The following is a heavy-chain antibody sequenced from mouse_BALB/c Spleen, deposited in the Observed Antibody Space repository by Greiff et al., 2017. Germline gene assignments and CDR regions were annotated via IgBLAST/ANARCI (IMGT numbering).Heavy chain of an antibody. D-gene: IGHD2-1*01. Sequence: VQLQQSGAELVKPGASVKLSCTASGFNIKDTYMHWVKQRPEQGLEWIGRIDPANGNTKYDPKFQGKATITADTSSNTAYLQLSSLTSEDTAVYYCARSDYGNYDFDYWGQGTTLTVSS. CDR2: IDPANGNT. CDR3: ARSDYGNYDFDY. CDR1: GFNIKDTY. J-gene: IGHJ2*01. V-gene: IGHV14-3*02.